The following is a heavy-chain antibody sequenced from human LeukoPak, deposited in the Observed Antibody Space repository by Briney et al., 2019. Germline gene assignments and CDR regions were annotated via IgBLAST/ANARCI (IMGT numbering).Heavy chain of an antibody. CDR1: GFTFNSYW. Sequence: PGGSLRLPCAASGFTFNSYWMSWVRQAPGKGLEWVANIKPDGSEKNYVDSVKGRFTISRDNAKNSLYLQMNSLRAEDTAMYYCTRAGYYSSGWNPFDYWGQGTLVTVSS. CDR3: TRAGYYSSGWNPFDY. CDR2: IKPDGSEK. D-gene: IGHD6-19*01. J-gene: IGHJ4*02. V-gene: IGHV3-7*01.